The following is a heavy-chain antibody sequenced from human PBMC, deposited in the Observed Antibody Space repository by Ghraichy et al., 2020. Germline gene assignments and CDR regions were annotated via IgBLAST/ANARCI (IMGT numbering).Heavy chain of an antibody. Sequence: GGSLRLSCAASGFTFSSYAMSWVRQAPGKGLEWVSAISGSGGSTYYADSVKGRFTISRDNSKNTLYLQMNSLRAEDTAVYYCWATVTPDYYYYYYMDVWGKGTTVTVSS. CDR3: WATVTPDYYYYYYMDV. D-gene: IGHD4-17*01. V-gene: IGHV3-23*01. CDR1: GFTFSSYA. J-gene: IGHJ6*03. CDR2: ISGSGGST.